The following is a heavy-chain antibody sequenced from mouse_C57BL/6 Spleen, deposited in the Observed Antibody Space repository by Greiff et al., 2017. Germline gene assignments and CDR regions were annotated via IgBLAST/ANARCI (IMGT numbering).Heavy chain of an antibody. D-gene: IGHD2-1*01. CDR2: INPNNGGT. J-gene: IGHJ2*01. Sequence: VQLQQSGPELVKPGASVKISCKASGYTFTDYYMNWVKQSHGKSLEWIGDINPNNGGTSYNQKFKGKATLTVDKSSSTAYMELRSLTSEDSAVYYCARYYGNYRGYYFDYWGQGTTLTVSS. CDR3: ARYYGNYRGYYFDY. V-gene: IGHV1-26*01. CDR1: GYTFTDYY.